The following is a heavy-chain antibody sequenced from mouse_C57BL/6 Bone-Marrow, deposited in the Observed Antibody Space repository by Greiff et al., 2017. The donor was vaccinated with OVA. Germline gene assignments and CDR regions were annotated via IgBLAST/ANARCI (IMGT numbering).Heavy chain of an antibody. J-gene: IGHJ4*01. V-gene: IGHV5-15*01. Sequence: EVQLVESGGGLVQPGGSLKLSCAASGFTFSDYGMGWVRQAPRKGPEWVAFLSNLAYSIYYADTVTGHFTNAREDAENTQYLEMSSLRSEDTAMYYCARRMDYWGQGTSVTVSS. CDR3: ARRMDY. CDR1: GFTFSDYG. CDR2: LSNLAYSI.